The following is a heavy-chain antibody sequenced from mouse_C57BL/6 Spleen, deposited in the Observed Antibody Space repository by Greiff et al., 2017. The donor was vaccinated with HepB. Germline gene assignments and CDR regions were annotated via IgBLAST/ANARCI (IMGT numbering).Heavy chain of an antibody. CDR3: VVAHYYAMHY. J-gene: IGHJ4*01. D-gene: IGHD1-1*01. CDR2: INPSSGYT. Sequence: QVQLKQSGAELAKPGASVKLSCKASGYTFTSYWMHWVKPRPGQGLEWIGYINPSSGYTKYNQKFKDKATLTADKAASTAYMQLSSLTYEDSAVYYCVVAHYYAMHYWGQGTSVSISS. V-gene: IGHV1-7*01. CDR1: GYTFTSYW.